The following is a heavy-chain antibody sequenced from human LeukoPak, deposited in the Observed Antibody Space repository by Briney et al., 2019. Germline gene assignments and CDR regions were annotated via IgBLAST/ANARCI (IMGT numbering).Heavy chain of an antibody. J-gene: IGHJ3*01. CDR3: AHRNRGSASDVFDF. V-gene: IGHV2-5*02. CDR2: IYWDDDT. CDR1: GFSLTTTGVS. D-gene: IGHD1-1*01. Sequence: SGPTLVKPTQTLTLVCSFSGFSLTTTGVSVAWARQSPGKGLEWLALIYWDDDTRYSSSLKKRLSITKDTPRNQVFLSLTNVDPSDSGTYFCAHRNRGSASDVFDFWGQGTTVTVSS.